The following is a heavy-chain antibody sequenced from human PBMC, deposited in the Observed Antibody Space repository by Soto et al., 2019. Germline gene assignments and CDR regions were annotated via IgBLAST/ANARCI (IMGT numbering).Heavy chain of an antibody. D-gene: IGHD3-16*01. CDR1: GGTFSTYT. CDR3: ARRLDDRADEGFDV. CDR2: IIPLFGTT. V-gene: IGHV1-69*18. J-gene: IGHJ3*01. Sequence: QVHLVQSGAEVRKLGSSVKVSCKTSGGTFSTYTIYWVRQAPGQGFEWMGRIIPLFGTTRYAQNFQDRVTITAEESTSTTYMELSSLRAEDTALYYCARRLDDRADEGFDVWGEGTAVTVSA.